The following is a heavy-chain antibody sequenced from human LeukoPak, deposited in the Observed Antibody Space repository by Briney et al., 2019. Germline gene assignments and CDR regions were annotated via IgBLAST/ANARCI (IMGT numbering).Heavy chain of an antibody. D-gene: IGHD6-13*01. CDR2: IYYSGST. J-gene: IGHJ3*02. CDR1: GGSISTYY. V-gene: IGHV4-59*08. Sequence: SETLSLTCTVSGGSISTYYWTWIRQPPGKGLEGIGYIYYSGSTNYNPSLKSRVTISGDTSKNQFTLKLNSVTAADTAVYYCARRRRIAAVGTDAFDIWGQGTMVTVSS. CDR3: ARRRRIAAVGTDAFDI.